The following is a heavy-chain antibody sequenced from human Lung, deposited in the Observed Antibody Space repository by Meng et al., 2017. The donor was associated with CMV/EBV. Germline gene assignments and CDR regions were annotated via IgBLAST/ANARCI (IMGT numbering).Heavy chain of an antibody. D-gene: IGHD6-13*01. CDR3: ARGLRAAANYYYYGMDV. CDR2: INWNSGST. J-gene: IGHJ6*01. Sequence: GGSLRLXCAASGFTFDDYGMSWVRQAPGKGLEWVSGINWNSGSTGFADSVKGRFTISRDNAKNSLYLQMNSLRAEDTALYYCARGLRAAANYYYYGMDVWGQGTTVTVSS. V-gene: IGHV3-20*04. CDR1: GFTFDDYG.